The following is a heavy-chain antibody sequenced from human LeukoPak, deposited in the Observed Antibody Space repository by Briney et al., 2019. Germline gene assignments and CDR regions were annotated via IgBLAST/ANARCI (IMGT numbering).Heavy chain of an antibody. CDR3: AKDISAAGTYYFDY. V-gene: IGHV3-9*01. D-gene: IGHD6-13*01. J-gene: IGHJ4*02. CDR2: ISWNSGSI. CDR1: GFTFDDYA. Sequence: PGGSLRLSCAASGFTFDDYAVHWVRQAPGKRLEWVSGISWNSGSIGYADSVKGQFTISRGNAKNSLYLQMNSLRAEDTALYYCAKDISAAGTYYFDYWGQGTLVTVSS.